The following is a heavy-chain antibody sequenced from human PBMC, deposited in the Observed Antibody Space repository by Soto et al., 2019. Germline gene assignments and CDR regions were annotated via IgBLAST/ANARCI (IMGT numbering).Heavy chain of an antibody. CDR1: GGSVSSHY. CDR3: ATSYSSSPNWFDS. V-gene: IGHV4-59*02. Sequence: SETLSLTCSVSGGSVSSHYWSWIRQPPGKGLEWIGYIYYGGSTNYNPSLKSRVTISVDTSKNQFSLRLSSVTAADTAVYFCATSYSSSPNWFDSWGQGTLVTVSS. J-gene: IGHJ5*01. D-gene: IGHD6-6*01. CDR2: IYYGGST.